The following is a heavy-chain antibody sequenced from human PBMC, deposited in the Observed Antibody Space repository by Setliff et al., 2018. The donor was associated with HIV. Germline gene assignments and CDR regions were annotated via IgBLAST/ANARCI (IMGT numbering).Heavy chain of an antibody. D-gene: IGHD2-21*02. V-gene: IGHV4-34*12. J-gene: IGHJ4*02. CDR3: VRQADCGGDCVLGY. Sequence: SETLSLTCDVFGGSFSGYYWSWIRQPPGKGLEWIGEIIPSGSTNYNPSLKSRVTMPIDTSKSQFSLKLSSVTAADTAVYYCVRQADCGGDCVLGYWGQGTLVTVSS. CDR1: GGSFSGYY. CDR2: IIPSGST.